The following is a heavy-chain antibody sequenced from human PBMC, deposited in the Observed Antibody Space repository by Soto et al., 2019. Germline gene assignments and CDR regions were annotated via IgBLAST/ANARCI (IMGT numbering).Heavy chain of an antibody. Sequence: SETLSLTCTVSGGSISSSSYYWGWIRQPPGKGLEWIGSIYYSGSTYYNPSLKSRVPISVDTSKNQFSLKLSSVTAADTAVYYCARRGSENYYYGMDVWGQGTTVTVSS. J-gene: IGHJ6*02. D-gene: IGHD3-10*01. CDR3: ARRGSENYYYGMDV. CDR1: GGSISSSSYY. V-gene: IGHV4-39*01. CDR2: IYYSGST.